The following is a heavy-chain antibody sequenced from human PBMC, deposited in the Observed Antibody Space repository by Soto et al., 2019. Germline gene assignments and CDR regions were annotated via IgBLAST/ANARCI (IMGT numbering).Heavy chain of an antibody. D-gene: IGHD3-22*01. CDR1: GDTFSSYA. CDR2: IIPIFGTA. CDR3: ARSAVITWDPSLPWDSYYYYGMDV. J-gene: IGHJ6*02. V-gene: IGHV1-69*06. Sequence: KVSCKASGDTFSSYAISWVRQAPGQGLEWMGGIIPIFGTANYAQKFQGRVTITADKSTSTAYMELSSLRSEDTAVYYCARSAVITWDPSLPWDSYYYYGMDVWGQGTTVTVSS.